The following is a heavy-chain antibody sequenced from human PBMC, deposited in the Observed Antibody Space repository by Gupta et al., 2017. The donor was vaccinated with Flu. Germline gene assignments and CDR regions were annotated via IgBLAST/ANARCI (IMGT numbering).Heavy chain of an antibody. V-gene: IGHV4-34*01. D-gene: IGHD6-13*01. CDR3: ARGLFSSWLLLRYFDY. J-gene: IGHJ4*02. Sequence: QVQLQQWGAGLLKPSETLSLTCAVYGGSFSGYYWSWIRQPPGKGLEWIGEINHSGSTNYNPSLKSRVTISVDTSKNQFSLKLSSVTAADTAVYYCARGLFSSWLLLRYFDYWGQGTLVTVSS. CDR2: INHSGST. CDR1: GGSFSGYY.